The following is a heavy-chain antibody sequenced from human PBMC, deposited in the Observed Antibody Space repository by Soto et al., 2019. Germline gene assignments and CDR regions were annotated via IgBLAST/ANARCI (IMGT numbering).Heavy chain of an antibody. CDR3: ARDLWVEPELYYYGMEV. CDR1: GDSISSADYY. V-gene: IGHV4-30-4*01. CDR2: IFYSGTT. J-gene: IGHJ6*02. Sequence: QVQLQESGPGLVRPSQTLSLTCTVSGDSISSADYYWSWIRQTPGKGLEWIGHIFYSGTTYYNPSLKSRLTISVDTSKNHFSLRLTSVTAADTAVYYCARDLWVEPELYYYGMEVWGQGTTVTVSS. D-gene: IGHD1-1*01.